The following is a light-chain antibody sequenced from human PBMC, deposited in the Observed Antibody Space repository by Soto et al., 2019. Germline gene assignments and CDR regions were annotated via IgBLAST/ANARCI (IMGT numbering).Light chain of an antibody. CDR3: NSYTTLSNRV. Sequence: QSFLTQPASVSGSPGQSITISCTGTSTDIGAYNYVSWYQQHPGKAPKLLIYEVTNRPSGVSNRFSGSKSGNTASLTISGLQVEDEANYYCNSYTTLSNRVFGTGTKVTVL. CDR1: STDIGAYNY. J-gene: IGLJ1*01. CDR2: EVT. V-gene: IGLV2-14*01.